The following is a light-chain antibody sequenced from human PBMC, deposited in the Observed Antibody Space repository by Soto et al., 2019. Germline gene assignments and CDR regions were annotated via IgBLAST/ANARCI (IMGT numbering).Light chain of an antibody. CDR1: QSISSY. CDR3: QQLYTLPFT. V-gene: IGKV1-9*01. CDR2: EAS. Sequence: DIQMTQSPSSLSASLGDRVTITCRASQSISSYLNWYQQKPGKAPKLLIYEASTLQSGVPSRFSGSGSGTEFTLTISGLLPEDFAAYHCQQLYTLPFTFGQGTRLEI. J-gene: IGKJ5*01.